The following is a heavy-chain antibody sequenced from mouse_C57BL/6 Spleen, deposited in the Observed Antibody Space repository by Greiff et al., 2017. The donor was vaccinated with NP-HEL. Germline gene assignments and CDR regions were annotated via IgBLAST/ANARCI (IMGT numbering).Heavy chain of an antibody. Sequence: QVQLQQSGAELVRPGASVTLSCKASGYTFTDYEMHWVKQTPVHGLEWIGAIDPETGGTAYNQKFKGKAILTADKSSSTAYMELRSLTSEDSAVYYCTRRLLTLDYWGQGTTLTVSS. CDR3: TRRLLTLDY. V-gene: IGHV1-15*01. D-gene: IGHD3-2*02. CDR1: GYTFTDYE. J-gene: IGHJ2*01. CDR2: IDPETGGT.